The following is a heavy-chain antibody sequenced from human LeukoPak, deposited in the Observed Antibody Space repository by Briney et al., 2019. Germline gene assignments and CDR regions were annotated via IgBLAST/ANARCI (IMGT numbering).Heavy chain of an antibody. CDR1: XFTFKXYA. V-gene: IGHV3-23*01. CDR2: MSGSGSST. Sequence: LRLSCAASXFTFKXYAMNWVRQVPGKGPEWVSSMSGSGSSTDYADSVKGRFTISRDNSKNTLYLQMSSLRAEDTAVYYCAKDAAPVDYWGQGTLVTVSS. CDR3: AKDAAPVDY. D-gene: IGHD6-25*01. J-gene: IGHJ4*02.